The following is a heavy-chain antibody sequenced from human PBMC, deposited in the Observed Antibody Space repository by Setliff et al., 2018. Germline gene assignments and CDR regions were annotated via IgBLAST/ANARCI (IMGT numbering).Heavy chain of an antibody. J-gene: IGHJ4*02. CDR3: AHRRGDYYDGSGYYYDY. Sequence: SGPTLVNPTQTLTLTCTFSGFSLSTSGVGVGWIRQPPGKALEWLALIYWDDDKRYSPSLKSRLTITKDTSKNQVVLTMTNMDPVDTATYYCAHRRGDYYDGSGYYYDYWGRERWSPSPQ. CDR2: IYWDDDK. V-gene: IGHV2-5*02. D-gene: IGHD3-22*01. CDR1: GFSLSTSGVG.